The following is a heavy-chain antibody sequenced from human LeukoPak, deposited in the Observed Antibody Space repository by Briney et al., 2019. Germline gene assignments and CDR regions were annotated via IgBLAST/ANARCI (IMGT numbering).Heavy chain of an antibody. CDR2: ISYDGSNK. CDR1: GFTFSSYA. CDR3: ARGPRNWNFDY. Sequence: GGSLRLSCAASGFTFSSYAMHWARQAPGKGLEWVAVISYDGSNKYYADSVKGRFTISRDNSKNTVYLQMNTLRAEDTAVYYCARGPRNWNFDYWGQGTRVTVSS. D-gene: IGHD1-20*01. J-gene: IGHJ4*02. V-gene: IGHV3-30*14.